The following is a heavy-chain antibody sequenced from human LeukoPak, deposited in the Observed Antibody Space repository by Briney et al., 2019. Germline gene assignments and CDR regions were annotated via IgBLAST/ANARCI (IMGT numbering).Heavy chain of an antibody. V-gene: IGHV3-13*01. CDR2: IGTAGDT. Sequence: GGSLRLSCAASGFTFSSYDMHWVRQATGKGLEWVSAIGTAGDTYYPGSVKGRFTISRENAENSLYLQMNSLRAGDTAVYYCARETYYYGMDVWGQGTTVTVSS. CDR1: GFTFSSYD. CDR3: ARETYYYGMDV. J-gene: IGHJ6*02.